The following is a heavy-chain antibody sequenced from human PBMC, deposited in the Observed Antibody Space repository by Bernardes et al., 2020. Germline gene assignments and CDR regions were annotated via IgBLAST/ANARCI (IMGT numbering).Heavy chain of an antibody. CDR1: GGSFSGYY. D-gene: IGHD2-2*02. Sequence: SETLSLTCAVYGGSFSGYYWSWIRQPPGKGLEWIGEINHSGSTNYNPSPKSRVTISVDTSKNQFPLKLSSVTAAGTAVYYCARGYCSSTSCYTPSGWFDPWCQGTLVTVSS. J-gene: IGHJ5*02. CDR3: ARGYCSSTSCYTPSGWFDP. CDR2: INHSGST. V-gene: IGHV4-34*01.